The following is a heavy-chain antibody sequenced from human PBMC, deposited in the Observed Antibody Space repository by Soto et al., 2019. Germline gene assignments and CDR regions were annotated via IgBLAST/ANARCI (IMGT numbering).Heavy chain of an antibody. CDR3: ARAIVGPTTTGWLDP. J-gene: IGHJ5*02. V-gene: IGHV3-23*01. Sequence: PGGSLRLSCAASGFTFSTYALSWVRQAPGKGLEWVSAISANGQGIYHADSVKGRFTISRDNSKNTLYLQMNSLRFEDTAVYYCARAIVGPTTTGWLDPWGQGTLVTVSS. D-gene: IGHD1-26*01. CDR1: GFTFSTYA. CDR2: ISANGQGI.